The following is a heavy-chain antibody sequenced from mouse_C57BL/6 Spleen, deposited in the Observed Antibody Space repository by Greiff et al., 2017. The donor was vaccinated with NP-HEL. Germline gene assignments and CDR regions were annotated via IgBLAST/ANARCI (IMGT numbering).Heavy chain of an antibody. D-gene: IGHD1-1*01. J-gene: IGHJ1*03. V-gene: IGHV1-81*01. CDR3: GPPPITTVVATGTFNWYFDV. CDR2: IYPRSGNT. Sequence: QVQLQQSGAELARPGASVKLSCKASGYTFTSYGISWVKQRTGQGLEWIGEIYPRSGNTYYNEKFKGKATLTADKSSSTAYMELRSLTSEDSAVYFCGPPPITTVVATGTFNWYFDVWGTGTTVTVSS. CDR1: GYTFTSYG.